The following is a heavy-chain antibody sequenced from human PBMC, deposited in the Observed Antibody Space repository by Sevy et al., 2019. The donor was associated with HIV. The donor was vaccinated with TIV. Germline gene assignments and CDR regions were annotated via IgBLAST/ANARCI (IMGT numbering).Heavy chain of an antibody. CDR1: GFRFSDYA. CDR3: TRLRGTISADYYFGMDV. Sequence: GGSLRLSCITSGFRFSDYALTWLRQAPGKGQEWVGFIRSKTFGGTTEYATSVKGRFTISRDESKSIAYLEMNSLKTEATAIYYCTRLRGTISADYYFGMDVWGQGATVTVSS. D-gene: IGHD3-9*01. CDR2: IRSKTFGGTT. V-gene: IGHV3-49*03. J-gene: IGHJ6*02.